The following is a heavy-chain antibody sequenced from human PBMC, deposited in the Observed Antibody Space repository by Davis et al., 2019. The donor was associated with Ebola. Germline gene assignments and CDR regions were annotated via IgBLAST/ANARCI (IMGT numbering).Heavy chain of an antibody. CDR1: GYTFTRYG. D-gene: IGHD3-16*01. CDR3: ASGLWGSRGMDV. J-gene: IGHJ6*04. V-gene: IGHV1-46*01. CDR2: INPSGGST. Sequence: AASVKVSCKASGYTFTRYGMNWMRQAPGQGLEWMGIINPSGGSTSYAQKFQGRVTMTRNTSISTAYMELSSLRSEDTAVYYCASGLWGSRGMDVWGKGTTVTVSS.